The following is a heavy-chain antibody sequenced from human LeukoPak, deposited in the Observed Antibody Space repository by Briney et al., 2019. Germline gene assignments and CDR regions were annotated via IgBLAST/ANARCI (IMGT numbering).Heavy chain of an antibody. CDR2: ISNSGSSI. CDR3: ARDRTYYDILTGYYLHYGMDV. D-gene: IGHD3-9*01. V-gene: IGHV3-48*03. J-gene: IGHJ6*04. Sequence: SGGSLRLSCAASGFTFSSYGMNWVRQAPGKGLEWVSYISNSGSSIYYADSVKGRFTISRDNAKNSLYLQMNSLRAEDTAVYYCARDRTYYDILTGYYLHYGMDVWGKGTTVTVSS. CDR1: GFTFSSYG.